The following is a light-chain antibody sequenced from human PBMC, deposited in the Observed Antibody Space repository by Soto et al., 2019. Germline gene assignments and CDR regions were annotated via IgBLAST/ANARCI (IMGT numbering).Light chain of an antibody. Sequence: QSPRTLSLSSGWRATLFPAAIQSVSRNYVAWYQQKPGQAPRLLIYGASSRASGIPARFSGSGSGTEFTLTISSLQSEDYAVYYCHQYNNWPPWTFGQGTKLDIK. CDR2: GAS. J-gene: IGKJ1*01. V-gene: IGKV3D-15*01. CDR1: QSVSRN. CDR3: HQYNNWPPWT.